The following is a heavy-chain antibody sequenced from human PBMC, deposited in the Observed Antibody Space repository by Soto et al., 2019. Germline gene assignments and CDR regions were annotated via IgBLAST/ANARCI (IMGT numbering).Heavy chain of an antibody. CDR2: INHSGST. CDR3: ARRSAAGP. CDR1: GGSFSGYY. D-gene: IGHD6-25*01. J-gene: IGHJ5*02. Sequence: QVQLQQWGAGLLKPSETLSLTRAVYGGSFSGYYWSWIRQPPGKGLEWIGEINHSGSTNYNPSLKSRVTISVATSKTQFSLKLSSVTAADTAVYYCARRSAAGPWGQGTLVTVSS. V-gene: IGHV4-34*01.